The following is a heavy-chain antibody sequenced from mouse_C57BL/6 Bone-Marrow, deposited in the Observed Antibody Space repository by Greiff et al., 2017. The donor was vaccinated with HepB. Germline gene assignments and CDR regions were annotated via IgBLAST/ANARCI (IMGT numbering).Heavy chain of an antibody. CDR3: ARGNSSGYGDYFDY. J-gene: IGHJ2*01. CDR1: GYTFTSYW. V-gene: IGHV1-55*01. D-gene: IGHD3-2*02. Sequence: VQLQQPGAELVKPGASVKMSCKASGYTFTSYWITWVKQRPGQGLEWIGDIYPGSGSTNYNEKFKSKATLTVDTSSSTAYMQLSGLTSEDSAVYYCARGNSSGYGDYFDYWGQGTTLTVSS. CDR2: IYPGSGST.